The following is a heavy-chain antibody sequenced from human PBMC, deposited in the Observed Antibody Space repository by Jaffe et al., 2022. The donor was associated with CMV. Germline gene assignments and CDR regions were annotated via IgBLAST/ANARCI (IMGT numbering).Heavy chain of an antibody. J-gene: IGHJ4*02. CDR3: ASHHPSLTGKENYFDY. Sequence: EVQLVESGGGLVQPGGSLRLSCAASGFTFSSYWMSWVRQAPGKGLEWVANIKQDGSEKYYVDSVKGRFTISRDNAKNSLYLQMNSLRAEDTAVYYCASHHPSLTGKENYFDYWGQGTLVTVSS. CDR2: IKQDGSEK. CDR1: GFTFSSYW. V-gene: IGHV3-7*03. D-gene: IGHD3-9*01.